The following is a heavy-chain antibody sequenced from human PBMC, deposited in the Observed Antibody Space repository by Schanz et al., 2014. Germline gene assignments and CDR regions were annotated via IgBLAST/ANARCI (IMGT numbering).Heavy chain of an antibody. CDR1: GYTFNNHG. V-gene: IGHV1-18*01. CDR2: ISVYHGRT. D-gene: IGHD3-10*01. Sequence: QVQLVQSGGEVKKPGASATVSCKASGYTFNNHGISWVRQAPGQGLEWMCWISVYHGRTNYAEKVHGRVTMTTDTSTSTAYMELRSLISDDTAVYYCVRDAGWAFGDYHGMDVWGQGTSVTVSS. CDR3: VRDAGWAFGDYHGMDV. J-gene: IGHJ6*02.